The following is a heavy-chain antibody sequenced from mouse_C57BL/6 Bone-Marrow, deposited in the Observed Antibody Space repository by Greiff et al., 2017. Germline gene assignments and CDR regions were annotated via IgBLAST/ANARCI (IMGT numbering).Heavy chain of an antibody. CDR3: AKPGYGNYDWYFDV. CDR1: GFSLTSYG. D-gene: IGHD2-1*01. Sequence: VQGVESGPGLVQPSQSLSITCTVSGFSLTSYGVHWVRQSPGKGLEWLGVIWRGGSTDYNAAFMSRLSITKDNSKSQVFFKMNSLQADDTAIYYCAKPGYGNYDWYFDVWGTGTTVTVSS. CDR2: IWRGGST. V-gene: IGHV2-5*01. J-gene: IGHJ1*03.